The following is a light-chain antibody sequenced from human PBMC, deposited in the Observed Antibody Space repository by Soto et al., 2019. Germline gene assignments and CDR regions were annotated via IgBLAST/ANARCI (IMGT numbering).Light chain of an antibody. J-gene: IGKJ2*01. CDR3: QQYGGSPYS. V-gene: IGKV3-20*01. CDR2: GAS. Sequence: VLTQSPGTLSLSPGERATLSCRTSQSFSSSYLAWYQQKPGQAPSLLIYGASTRATGIPDRFSGSGSGTDFTLTISRLEPEDFAVYYCQQYGGSPYSFGQGTKLVIK. CDR1: QSFSSSY.